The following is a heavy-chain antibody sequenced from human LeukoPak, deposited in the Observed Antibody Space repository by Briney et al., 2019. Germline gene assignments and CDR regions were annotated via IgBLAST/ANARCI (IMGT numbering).Heavy chain of an antibody. Sequence: SETLSLTCAVSGGSFSGYYWSWIRQPPGQGLEWIGEINHSGSTNYNPSLTSRVTISVDTSKNQFSLKLSSVTAADTAVYYCARYSDVLLWFGELSAFDYWGQGTLVTVSS. CDR2: INHSGST. D-gene: IGHD3-10*01. J-gene: IGHJ4*02. CDR3: ARYSDVLLWFGELSAFDY. CDR1: GGSFSGYY. V-gene: IGHV4-34*01.